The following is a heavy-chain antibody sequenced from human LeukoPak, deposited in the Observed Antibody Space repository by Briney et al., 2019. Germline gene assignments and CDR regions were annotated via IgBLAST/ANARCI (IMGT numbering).Heavy chain of an antibody. CDR2: ISSSSSTI. D-gene: IGHD1-7*01. V-gene: IGHV3-48*01. CDR1: GFTFSSYS. J-gene: IGHJ4*02. Sequence: PGGSLRLSCAASGFTFSSYSMKWVRQAPGQGLEWVSYISSSSSTIYYTDSVKGRFTISRDNAKNSLYLQMNSLRAEDTAVYYCATYWNYGYWGQGTLVTVSS. CDR3: ATYWNYGY.